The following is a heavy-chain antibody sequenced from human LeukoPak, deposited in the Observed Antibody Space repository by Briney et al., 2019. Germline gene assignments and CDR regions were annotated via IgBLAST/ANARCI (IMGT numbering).Heavy chain of an antibody. V-gene: IGHV1-2*04. CDR2: INPNSGGT. Sequence: GASVKVSCKASGYTFTGHYMHWVRQAPGQGLEWMGWINPNSGGTNYAQKFQGWVTMTRDTSISTAYMELSRLRSDDTAVHYCARGARLLSDIVVVPAGYGMDVWGQGTTVTVSS. CDR3: ARGARLLSDIVVVPAGYGMDV. CDR1: GYTFTGHY. J-gene: IGHJ6*02. D-gene: IGHD2-2*01.